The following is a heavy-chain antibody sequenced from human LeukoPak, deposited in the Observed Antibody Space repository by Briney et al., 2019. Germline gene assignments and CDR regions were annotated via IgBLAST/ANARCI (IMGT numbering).Heavy chain of an antibody. D-gene: IGHD1-26*01. J-gene: IGHJ2*01. Sequence: PGGSLRLSCAASGFTLSSYGMHWVRQAPGKGLEWVAVISYDGSNKYYTDSVKGRFTISRDSSKNTLYLQVNSLKAEDTAVYYCAKERIVGANYWYFDLWGRGTLVTVSS. CDR2: ISYDGSNK. CDR3: AKERIVGANYWYFDL. V-gene: IGHV3-30*18. CDR1: GFTLSSYG.